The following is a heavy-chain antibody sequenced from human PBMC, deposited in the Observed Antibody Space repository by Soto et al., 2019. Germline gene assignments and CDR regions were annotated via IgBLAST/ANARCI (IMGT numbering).Heavy chain of an antibody. Sequence: SETLSLTCAVYGGSFSGYYWSWIRQPPGKGLEWIGEINHSGSTNYNPSLKSRVTISVDTSKNQFSLKLSSVTAADTAVYYCARVDCSSTSCYLDYWGQGTLVTVSS. CDR1: GGSFSGYY. CDR2: INHSGST. V-gene: IGHV4-34*01. D-gene: IGHD2-2*01. CDR3: ARVDCSSTSCYLDY. J-gene: IGHJ4*02.